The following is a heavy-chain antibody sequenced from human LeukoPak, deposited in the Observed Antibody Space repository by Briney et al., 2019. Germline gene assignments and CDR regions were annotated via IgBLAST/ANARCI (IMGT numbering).Heavy chain of an antibody. J-gene: IGHJ4*02. D-gene: IGHD2/OR15-2a*01. CDR1: GVTFSVYA. V-gene: IGHV3-23*01. CDR3: AKSHSLEYRVCFDY. CDR2: ISDSGGST. Sequence: GGSLRLSCAPSGVTFSVYAMSWVRQAPGKGLEWVSTISDSGGSTYYADSVKGRLTISRGNSKNTLYLLMNELSTEDTAVYSCAKSHSLEYRVCFDYWGQGTLVTVSS.